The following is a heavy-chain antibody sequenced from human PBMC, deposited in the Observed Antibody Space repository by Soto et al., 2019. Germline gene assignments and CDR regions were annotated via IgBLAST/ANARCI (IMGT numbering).Heavy chain of an antibody. J-gene: IGHJ6*02. Sequence: PGESLKISCKGSGYSFTIYWIGWVRQMPGKGLEWMGILYPGDSDTRYSPSFQGQVTISADKSISTAYLQWSSLKDSDTAMYYCARHRHYCSSTSCYEDYYGMDVWGQGTTVTISS. CDR1: GYSFTIYW. CDR3: ARHRHYCSSTSCYEDYYGMDV. V-gene: IGHV5-51*01. CDR2: LYPGDSDT. D-gene: IGHD2-2*01.